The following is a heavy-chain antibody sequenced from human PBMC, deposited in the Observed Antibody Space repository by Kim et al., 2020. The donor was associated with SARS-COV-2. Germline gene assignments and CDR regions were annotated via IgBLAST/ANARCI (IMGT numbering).Heavy chain of an antibody. CDR2: INPNSGGT. J-gene: IGHJ4*02. CDR1: GYTFTGYY. CDR3: ARDQALTYYYDSSGYFDY. D-gene: IGHD3-22*01. Sequence: ASVKVSCKASGYTFTGYYMHWVRQAPGQGLXWMGWINPNSGGTNYAQKFQGRVTMTRDTSISTAYMELSRLRSDDTAVYYCARDQALTYYYDSSGYFDYWGQXTLVTVSS. V-gene: IGHV1-2*02.